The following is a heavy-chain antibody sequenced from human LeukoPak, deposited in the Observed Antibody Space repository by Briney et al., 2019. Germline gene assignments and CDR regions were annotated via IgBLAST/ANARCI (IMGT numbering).Heavy chain of an antibody. D-gene: IGHD3-22*01. CDR1: GYTFTSYA. Sequence: GASVTVSCKASGYTFTSYAMHWVRQAPGQRLEWMGWINAGNGNTKYSQKFQGRVTITRDTSASTAYMELSSLRSEDTAVYYCARYYDSSGYRFDYWGQGTLVTVS. J-gene: IGHJ4*02. V-gene: IGHV1-3*01. CDR2: INAGNGNT. CDR3: ARYYDSSGYRFDY.